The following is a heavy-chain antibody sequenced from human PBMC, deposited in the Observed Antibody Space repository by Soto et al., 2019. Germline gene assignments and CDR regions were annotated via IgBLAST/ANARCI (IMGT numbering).Heavy chain of an antibody. V-gene: IGHV3-23*01. CDR2: ISAAGGST. D-gene: IGHD4-17*01. CDR1: GFTFRNYA. CDR3: AKDPNGDYVGAFDI. Sequence: GGSLRLSCAGSGFTFRNYAMSWVRQAPGKGPEWVSGISAAGGSTYYADSVKGRFTISRDNSKATLSLQMNSLRAEDTALYYCAKDPNGDYVGAFDIWGQGTVVTVSS. J-gene: IGHJ3*02.